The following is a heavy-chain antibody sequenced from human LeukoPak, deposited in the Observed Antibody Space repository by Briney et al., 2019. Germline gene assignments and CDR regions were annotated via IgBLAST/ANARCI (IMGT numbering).Heavy chain of an antibody. J-gene: IGHJ4*02. D-gene: IGHD3-10*02. Sequence: GASVKVSCKASGYTFTSYGISWVRQAPGQGLEWMGWISAYNGNTNYAQKLQGRVTMTTDTSTDTAYMELSSLRSEDTAVYYCATLDQGSVRGMSPNDYWGQGTLVTVSS. CDR3: ATLDQGSVRGMSPNDY. V-gene: IGHV1-18*01. CDR1: GYTFTSYG. CDR2: ISAYNGNT.